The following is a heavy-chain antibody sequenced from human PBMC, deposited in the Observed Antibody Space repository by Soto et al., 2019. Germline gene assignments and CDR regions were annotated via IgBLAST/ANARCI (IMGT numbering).Heavy chain of an antibody. CDR2: IRDRPDRYTT. Sequence: EVQLVESGGGLAQPGSSLTLSCAASGFTFRDHYMGWLRQAPGKGLELGGRIRDRPDRYTTDYAESVKDRFIISSDASKNLLYLHMNNLKAEDSAVYFCTGEAIQLWFDFWGQVTLVNVSS. D-gene: IGHD5-18*01. CDR3: TGEAIQLWFDF. V-gene: IGHV3-72*01. J-gene: IGHJ4*02. CDR1: GFTFRDHY.